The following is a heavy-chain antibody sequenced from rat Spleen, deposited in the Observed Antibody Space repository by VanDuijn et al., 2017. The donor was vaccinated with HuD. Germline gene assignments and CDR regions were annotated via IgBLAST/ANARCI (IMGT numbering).Heavy chain of an antibody. Sequence: EVQLVESDGGLVQPGRSLKLSCAASGFTFSNYGMAWVRQAPKKGLEWVASITNASGRTYYPDSVKGRFTISRDTAQNTLYLQMNSLRSEDTATYYCARSGEDGYTYYWYFDFWGPGTMVTVSS. D-gene: IGHD1-4*01. CDR2: ITNASGRT. J-gene: IGHJ1*01. CDR3: ARSGEDGYTYYWYFDF. V-gene: IGHV5S13*01. CDR1: GFTFSNYG.